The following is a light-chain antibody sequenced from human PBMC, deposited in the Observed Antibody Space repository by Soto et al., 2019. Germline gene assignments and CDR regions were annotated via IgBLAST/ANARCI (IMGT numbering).Light chain of an antibody. CDR3: CSHAGTYTYV. CDR2: DVT. CDR1: SSDVGGYNY. Sequence: HSALTQPRSVSGSPGQSLTISCTGTSSDVGGYNYVSWYQQHPGKAPKLMIYDVTKRPSGVPDRFSGSKSGNTASLTISGLQAEDEADYYCCSHAGTYTYVFGTGTKLTVL. V-gene: IGLV2-11*01. J-gene: IGLJ1*01.